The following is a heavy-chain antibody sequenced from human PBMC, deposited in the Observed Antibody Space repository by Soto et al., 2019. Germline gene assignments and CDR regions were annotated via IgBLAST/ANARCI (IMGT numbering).Heavy chain of an antibody. J-gene: IGHJ4*02. V-gene: IGHV4-31*03. Sequence: KASETLSLTCTVSGGSISSGGYYWSWIRQHPGKGLEWIGYIYYSGSTYYNPSLKSRVTISVDTSKNQFSLKLSSVTAADTAVYYCARAPSLGYYYDSSGYYWLDYWGQGTLVTVSS. CDR3: ARAPSLGYYYDSSGYYWLDY. CDR2: IYYSGST. CDR1: GGSISSGGYY. D-gene: IGHD3-22*01.